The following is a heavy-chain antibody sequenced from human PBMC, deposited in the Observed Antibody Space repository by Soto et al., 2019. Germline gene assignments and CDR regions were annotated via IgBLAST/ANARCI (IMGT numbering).Heavy chain of an antibody. CDR1: GYTFTGYY. J-gene: IGHJ6*02. Sequence: AASVKVSCKASGYTFTGYYMHWVRQAPGQGLEWMGWINPNSGGTNYAQKFQGRVTMTRDTSISTAYMELSRLRSDDTAVYYCARDPDIVVVVAATGYGMDVWGQGTTVTVSS. CDR2: INPNSGGT. CDR3: ARDPDIVVVVAATGYGMDV. V-gene: IGHV1-2*02. D-gene: IGHD2-15*01.